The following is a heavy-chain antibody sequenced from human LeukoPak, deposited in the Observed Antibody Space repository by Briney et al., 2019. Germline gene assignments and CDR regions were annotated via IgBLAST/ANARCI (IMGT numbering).Heavy chain of an antibody. Sequence: GGSLRLSCAASAITFSTYAMSWVRQAPGKGLEWVSSISSSSSYIYYADSVKGRFTISRDNAKNSLYLQMNSLRAEDTAVYYCANPYCSSTSCYPYYFDYWGQGTLVTVSS. CDR1: AITFSTYA. D-gene: IGHD2-2*01. V-gene: IGHV3-21*01. CDR2: ISSSSSYI. J-gene: IGHJ4*02. CDR3: ANPYCSSTSCYPYYFDY.